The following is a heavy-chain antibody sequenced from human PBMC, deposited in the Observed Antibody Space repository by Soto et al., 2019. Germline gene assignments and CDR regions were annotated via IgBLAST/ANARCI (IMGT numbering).Heavy chain of an antibody. J-gene: IGHJ4*02. D-gene: IGHD1-26*01. V-gene: IGHV3-11*05. CDR3: ARDLGSYGYFDY. CDR1: GFTFSDYY. Sequence: PGGSLRLSCAASGFTFSDYYMSWIRQAPGKGLEWVSYISSSSSYTNYADSVKGRFTISRDNAKNSLYLQMNSLRAEDTAVYYCARDLGSYGYFDYWGQGTLVTRLL. CDR2: ISSSSSYT.